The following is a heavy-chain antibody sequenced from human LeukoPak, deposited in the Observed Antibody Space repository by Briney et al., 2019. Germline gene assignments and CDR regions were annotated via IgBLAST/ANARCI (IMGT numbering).Heavy chain of an antibody. Sequence: GGSLRLSCAASGFTFSSYGMSWVRQAPGKGLEWVSAISGSGGSTYYADSVKGRFTISRDNSKNTLYLQMNSLRAEDAAVYYCASRRDGYNYWGQGTLVTVSS. D-gene: IGHD5-24*01. V-gene: IGHV3-23*01. CDR3: ASRRDGYNY. CDR1: GFTFSSYG. J-gene: IGHJ4*02. CDR2: ISGSGGST.